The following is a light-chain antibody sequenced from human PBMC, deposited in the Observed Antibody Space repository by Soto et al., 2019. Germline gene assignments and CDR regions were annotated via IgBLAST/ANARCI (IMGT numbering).Light chain of an antibody. Sequence: QSVLTQPASVSGSPGQSITISCTGTNSDIGTYNLVSWYQQHPGKAPKLIIFEGTKRPSGVSNRFSGSRSGNTASLTISGLQAEDEADYYCCSYAGSFIWLFGGGTKLTVL. J-gene: IGLJ3*02. CDR3: CSYAGSFIWL. CDR1: NSDIGTYNL. CDR2: EGT. V-gene: IGLV2-23*01.